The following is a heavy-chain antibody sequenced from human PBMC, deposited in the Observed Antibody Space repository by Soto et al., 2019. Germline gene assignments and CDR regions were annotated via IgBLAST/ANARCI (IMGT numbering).Heavy chain of an antibody. CDR1: GYTFTSYY. J-gene: IGHJ6*02. CDR3: ARGVAHGDRDYNNYGMDV. D-gene: IGHD2-21*01. CDR2: INPSGGST. V-gene: IGHV1-46*01. Sequence: ASVKVSCKASGYTFTSYYMHWVRQAPGQGLEWMGIINPSGGSTSYAQKFQGRVTMTRDTSTSTVYMELSSLRSADTAVYYCARGVAHGDRDYNNYGMDVRGEGTRV.